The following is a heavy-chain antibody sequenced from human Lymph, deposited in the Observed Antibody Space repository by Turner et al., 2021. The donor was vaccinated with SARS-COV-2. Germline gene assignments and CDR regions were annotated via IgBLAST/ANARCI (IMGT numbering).Heavy chain of an antibody. D-gene: IGHD5-18*01. J-gene: IGHJ6*02. CDR3: ARDLDTAGGIDV. V-gene: IGHV3-53*04. CDR1: GLTVSINY. Sequence: EVQLVESGGGLVEPGGSLRLSCAASGLTVSINYMSWVRQAPVKGLECISFIYIGGTTYDADSVKVRFTISRHNSKNTLYLQMNSLRAEDASLYYCARDLDTAGGIDVWGQGTTVTVSS. CDR2: IYIGGTT.